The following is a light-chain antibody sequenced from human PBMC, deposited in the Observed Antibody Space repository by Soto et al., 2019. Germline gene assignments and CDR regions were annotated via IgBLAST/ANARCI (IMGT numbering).Light chain of an antibody. J-gene: IGKJ2*01. CDR1: QSVNSNY. CDR2: GAS. V-gene: IGKV3-20*01. Sequence: DIVLTQSPGTLSLSPGDRATLSCRSSQSVNSNYLAWYQQKPGQAPRLLIFGASTRATGIPDRFGGSGSGTDFTLTINRLEPEVYAVYYYQQYGRTFGQGTKLEIK. CDR3: QQYGRT.